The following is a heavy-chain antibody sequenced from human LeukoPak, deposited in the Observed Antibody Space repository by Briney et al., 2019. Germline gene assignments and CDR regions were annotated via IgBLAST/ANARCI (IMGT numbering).Heavy chain of an antibody. J-gene: IGHJ4*02. V-gene: IGHV6-1*01. CDR3: ARDPGYDKYYFDY. CDR1: GDSVSSNSVA. CDR2: TNYRSKWSN. D-gene: IGHD3-22*01. Sequence: SQTLSLTCAISGDSVSSNSVAWNWIRQSPSRGLEWLGRTNYRSKWSNDYAVSVKGRMTINPDTSKNQFSLQLYSVTPEDTAVYYCARDPGYDKYYFDYWGQGILVTVSS.